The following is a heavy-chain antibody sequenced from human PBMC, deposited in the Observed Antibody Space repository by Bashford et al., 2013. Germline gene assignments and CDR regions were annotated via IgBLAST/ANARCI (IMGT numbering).Heavy chain of an antibody. J-gene: IGHJ5*02. CDR3: ASTVVVVAATQGGLKPXA. CDR1: GGSISSSSYY. V-gene: IGHV4-39*01. D-gene: IGHD2-15*01. CDR2: IYYSGST. Sequence: SETLSLTCTVSGGSISSSSYYWGWIRQPPGKGLEWIGSIYYSGSTYYNPSLKSRVTISVDTSKNQFSLKLSSVTAADTAVYYCASTVVVVAATQGGLKPXAWGQGTLVTVSS.